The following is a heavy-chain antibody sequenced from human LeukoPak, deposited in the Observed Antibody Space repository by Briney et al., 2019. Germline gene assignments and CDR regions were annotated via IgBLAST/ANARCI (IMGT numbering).Heavy chain of an antibody. D-gene: IGHD6-6*01. Sequence: PSETLSLTCAVYGGSFSGYYWSWIRQPPGKGLEWIGEINHSGSTNYNPSLKSRVTISVDTSKNQFSLKLSSVTAADTAVYYCARLGYSSSSGGYWGQGTLVTVSS. CDR3: ARLGYSSSSGGY. V-gene: IGHV4-34*01. CDR1: GGSFSGYY. J-gene: IGHJ4*02. CDR2: INHSGST.